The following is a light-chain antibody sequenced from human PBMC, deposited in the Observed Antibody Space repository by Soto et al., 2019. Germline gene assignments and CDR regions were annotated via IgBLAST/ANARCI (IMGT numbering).Light chain of an antibody. CDR1: QSVSNN. CDR2: FAS. J-gene: IGKJ4*01. Sequence: EIVMTQSPATLSVYPGERATLSCRASQSVSNNLAWYQQKPGQAPRLLIYFASTRATGIPARFSGSGSGTEFTLTISSLQSEDFAVYYCQQYNNWPLTFGGGTKVEIK. CDR3: QQYNNWPLT. V-gene: IGKV3-15*01.